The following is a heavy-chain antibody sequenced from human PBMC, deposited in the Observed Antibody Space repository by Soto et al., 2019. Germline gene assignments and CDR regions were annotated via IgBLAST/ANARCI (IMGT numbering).Heavy chain of an antibody. Sequence: PGESLKICCKGSGYSFTSYWISWVRQMPGKGLEWMGRIDPSDSYTNYSPSFQGHVTISADKSISTAYLQWSSLKASDTAMYYCATTYGSGSYSVDYGMDVWGQGTTVTVSS. D-gene: IGHD3-10*01. V-gene: IGHV5-10-1*01. CDR3: ATTYGSGSYSVDYGMDV. CDR2: IDPSDSYT. CDR1: GYSFTSYW. J-gene: IGHJ6*02.